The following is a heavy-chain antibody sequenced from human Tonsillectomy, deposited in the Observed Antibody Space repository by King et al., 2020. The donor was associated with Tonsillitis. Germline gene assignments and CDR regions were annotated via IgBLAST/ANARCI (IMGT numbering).Heavy chain of an antibody. CDR1: GFTFSSYG. Sequence: VQLVESGGGVVQPGGSLRLSCAASGFTFSSYGMHWVRQAPGKGLEGVAFIRYDGSNKYYADSVKGRFTISRDNSKNTLYLQMNSLRAEDTAVYYCAKDQGSGYPLYGMDVWGQGTTVTVSS. D-gene: IGHD5-12*01. V-gene: IGHV3-30*02. CDR2: IRYDGSNK. J-gene: IGHJ6*02. CDR3: AKDQGSGYPLYGMDV.